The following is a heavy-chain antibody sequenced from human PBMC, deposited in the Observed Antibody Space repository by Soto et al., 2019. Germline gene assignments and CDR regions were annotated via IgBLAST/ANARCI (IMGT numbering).Heavy chain of an antibody. CDR2: ISYDETNK. Sequence: PGGSLRLSCAASGFTFSSYAMHWVRQAPGKGLEWVAVISYDETNKYYADSVKGRFTISRDYTKDSLFLQMNSLRAEDTAVYYRARSLGLAAAGALDNWGQGTLVTVSS. CDR1: GFTFSSYA. J-gene: IGHJ4*02. CDR3: ARSLGLAAAGALDN. V-gene: IGHV3-30-3*01. D-gene: IGHD6-13*01.